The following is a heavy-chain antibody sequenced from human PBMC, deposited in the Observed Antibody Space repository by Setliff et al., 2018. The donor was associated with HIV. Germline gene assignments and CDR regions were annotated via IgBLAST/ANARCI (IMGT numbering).Heavy chain of an antibody. CDR2: ISPYNGHT. CDR1: GYTFTTYD. D-gene: IGHD3-22*01. CDR3: ASRLITMIVVEDDAFDI. V-gene: IGHV1-18*01. J-gene: IGHJ3*02. Sequence: ASVKVSCKASGYTFTTYDITWVRQAPGQGLEWLGWISPYNGHTNFAQKFQGRVTITADESTSTAYMELSSLRSEDTAVYYCASRLITMIVVEDDAFDIWGQGTMVTVSS.